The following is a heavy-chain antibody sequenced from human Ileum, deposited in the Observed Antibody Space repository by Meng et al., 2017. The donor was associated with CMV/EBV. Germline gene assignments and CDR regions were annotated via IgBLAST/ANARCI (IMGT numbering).Heavy chain of an antibody. Sequence: CAASRFTFSGHLMHWVRQAPGKGLVLVSRINADGSSINYADSVKGRFTISRDNAKNTLYLQMSSLSTEDTAVYYCTRGVNAAYGLFDYWGQGALVTVSS. D-gene: IGHD4-17*01. CDR3: TRGVNAAYGLFDY. CDR2: INADGSSI. CDR1: RFTFSGHL. V-gene: IGHV3-74*01. J-gene: IGHJ4*02.